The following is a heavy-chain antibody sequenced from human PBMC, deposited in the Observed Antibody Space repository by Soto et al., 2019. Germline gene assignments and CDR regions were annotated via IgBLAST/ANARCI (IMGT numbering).Heavy chain of an antibody. CDR1: GFTFSSYG. CDR3: ARDNRGYCSGGSCYGSGDYYHYYMDV. CDR2: IWYEGSNK. D-gene: IGHD2-15*01. J-gene: IGHJ6*03. V-gene: IGHV3-33*01. Sequence: GGSLRLSCAASGFTFSSYGMHWVRQAPGKGLEWVAVIWYEGSNKYYADSVKGRFTISRDNSKNTLYLQMNSLRAEDTAVYYCARDNRGYCSGGSCYGSGDYYHYYMDVWGKGTTVTVSS.